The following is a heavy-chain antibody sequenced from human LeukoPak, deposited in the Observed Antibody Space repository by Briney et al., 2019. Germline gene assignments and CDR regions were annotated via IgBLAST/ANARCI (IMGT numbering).Heavy chain of an antibody. D-gene: IGHD2-2*03. CDR3: ARLDSSFDQYYFDY. CDR2: IYPGDSDT. J-gene: IGHJ4*02. Sequence: GESLKISCKGSGYSFTSYWIAWVRQMPGKGLEWMGIIYPGDSDTRYSPSFQGPVTISADKSISTAYLQSSSLRASDTAMYYCARLDSSFDQYYFDYWGQGTLVTVSS. V-gene: IGHV5-51*01. CDR1: GYSFTSYW.